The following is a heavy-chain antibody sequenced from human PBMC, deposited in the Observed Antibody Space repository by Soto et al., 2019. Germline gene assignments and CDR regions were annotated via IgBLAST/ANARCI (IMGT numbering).Heavy chain of an antibody. D-gene: IGHD5-12*01. Sequence: PSETXSLTCTVSGGSXXSXXXSWIRQPPGKGLEWIGYIYYSGSTNYNPSLKSRVTISVDTSKNQFSLKLSSATAADTAVYYCARSYSGYDSCFDYWGQGTLVTVSS. J-gene: IGHJ4*02. CDR2: IYYSGST. CDR3: ARSYSGYDSCFDY. CDR1: GGSXXSXX. V-gene: IGHV4-59*01.